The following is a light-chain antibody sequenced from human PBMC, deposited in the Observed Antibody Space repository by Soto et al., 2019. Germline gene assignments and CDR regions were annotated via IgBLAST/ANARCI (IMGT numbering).Light chain of an antibody. V-gene: IGKV3-15*01. CDR2: GAS. CDR1: QTVSSK. CDR3: QQYNDWPPQLT. Sequence: EIVMTQSPATLSVSVGERATLSCRASQTVSSKLAWYQQKPGQAPRLLIYGASTRATGIPARFTGSGSGTEFTLTISSLQSEDFAVYYCQQYNDWPPQLTFGGGIKVEFK. J-gene: IGKJ4*01.